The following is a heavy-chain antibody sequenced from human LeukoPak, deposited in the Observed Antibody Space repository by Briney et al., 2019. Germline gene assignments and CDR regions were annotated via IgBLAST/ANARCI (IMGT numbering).Heavy chain of an antibody. CDR2: VTHGGST. CDR3: ARNHGKRGLKFRARPNDVFDI. V-gene: IGHV4-34*01. D-gene: IGHD5-24*01. J-gene: IGHJ3*02. CDR1: GGSFSGYY. Sequence: SETLSLTCAVYGGSFSGYYWSWIRQPPGKGLEWIGEVTHGGSTNYNPSLKSRVTISVDTSKNQFSLKLSSVTAADTAVYYCARNHGKRGLKFRARPNDVFDIGGKGKMVPVFS.